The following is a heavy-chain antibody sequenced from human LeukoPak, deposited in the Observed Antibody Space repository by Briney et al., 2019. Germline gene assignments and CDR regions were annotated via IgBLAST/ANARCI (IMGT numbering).Heavy chain of an antibody. CDR1: GFTFSSYS. V-gene: IGHV3-21*01. J-gene: IGHJ4*02. CDR3: ARGYSSGWYLFFDY. Sequence: PGGSLRLSCAASGFTFSSYSMNWVRQAPGKGLEWVSSISSSSSYIYYADSVKGRFTISRDNAKNSLYPQMNSLRAEDTAVYYCARGYSSGWYLFFDYWGQGTLVTVSS. CDR2: ISSSSSYI. D-gene: IGHD6-19*01.